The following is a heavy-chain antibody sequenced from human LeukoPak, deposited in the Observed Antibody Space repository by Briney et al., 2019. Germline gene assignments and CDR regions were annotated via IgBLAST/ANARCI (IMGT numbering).Heavy chain of an antibody. CDR3: ARDMVGVVVNEDYYFDY. D-gene: IGHD3-22*01. Sequence: GGSLRLSCAASGNYWMHWVRQAPGKGLVWVSHINSDGSWTSYADSVKGRFTISKDNAKNTVYLQMNSLRAEDTAVYYCARDMVGVVVNEDYYFDYWGQGTLVTVSS. V-gene: IGHV3-74*01. CDR1: GNYW. J-gene: IGHJ4*02. CDR2: INSDGSWT.